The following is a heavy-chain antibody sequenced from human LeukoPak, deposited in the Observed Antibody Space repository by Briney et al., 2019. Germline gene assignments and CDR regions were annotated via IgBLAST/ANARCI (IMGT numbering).Heavy chain of an antibody. J-gene: IGHJ4*02. CDR2: IIPTFGTA. Sequence: GASVKVSCKASGYTFSGYYMHWVRQAPGQGLEWMGGIIPTFGTANYAQKFQGRVTITADESTSTAYMELSSLRSEDTAVYYCATHDYGDYEDYXXXGXXXXVSS. D-gene: IGHD4-17*01. CDR3: ATHDYGDYEDY. CDR1: GYTFSGYY. V-gene: IGHV1-69*13.